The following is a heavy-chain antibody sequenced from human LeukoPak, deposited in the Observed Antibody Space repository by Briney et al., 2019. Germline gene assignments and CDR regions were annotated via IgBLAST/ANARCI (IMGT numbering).Heavy chain of an antibody. V-gene: IGHV4-39*07. CDR1: GGSISSGSHY. J-gene: IGHJ4*02. D-gene: IGHD3-9*01. CDR2: IFYNGNT. CDR3: ARESGYYDLLTTYYYFDS. Sequence: SETLSLTCIVSGGSISSGSHYWGWIRQPPGKGLEWIGSIFYNGNTYFNPSLKSRVTISVDTSENQFSLKLNSVAAADTAVYYCARESGYYDLLTTYYYFDSWGQGALVTVSS.